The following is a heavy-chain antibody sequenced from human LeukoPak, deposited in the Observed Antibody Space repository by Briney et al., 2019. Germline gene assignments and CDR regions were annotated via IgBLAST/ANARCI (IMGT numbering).Heavy chain of an antibody. Sequence: PGGSLRLSCAASGFTFSGSAMHWVRQASGKGLEWVGRVRSKANSYATAYAASVRGRFTISRDDSKNTAYLQINSLKTEDTAVYYCTRGGQEGSYYGVDYWGQGTLVTVSS. D-gene: IGHD1-26*01. CDR3: TRGGQEGSYYGVDY. V-gene: IGHV3-73*01. J-gene: IGHJ4*02. CDR1: GFTFSGSA. CDR2: VRSKANSYAT.